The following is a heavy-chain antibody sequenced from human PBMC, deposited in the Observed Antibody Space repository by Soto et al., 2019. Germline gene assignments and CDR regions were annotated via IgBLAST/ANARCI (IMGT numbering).Heavy chain of an antibody. V-gene: IGHV3-74*01. CDR2: INSDGSIT. Sequence: EVQLVESGGGLVQPGGSLRLSCGLTVSRYWMHWVRQAPGKGLVWVSRINSDGSITNYADSVKGRFTISRDSAKNTLYLQMNSLRVEDTAVYYCASGAEVRGQGIQVTVSS. CDR3: ASGAEV. CDR1: LTVSRYW. J-gene: IGHJ4*02. D-gene: IGHD3-16*01.